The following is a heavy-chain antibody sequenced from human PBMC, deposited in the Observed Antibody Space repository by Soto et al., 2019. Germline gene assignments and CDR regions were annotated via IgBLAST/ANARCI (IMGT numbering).Heavy chain of an antibody. V-gene: IGHV1-18*01. Sequence: QAQLVQSGAEVKKPGASVKVSCQASGYTFTNYAISWVRQAPGQGLEWMGWISASTRNTDQAQNFQGRDTMTIDTSTNTANMELRSLRSDDTSVYYCARCYCSVGSCYACWHFDLWGRGTLVTVSS. D-gene: IGHD2-15*01. CDR3: ARCYCSVGSCYACWHFDL. CDR2: ISASTRNT. CDR1: GYTFTNYA. J-gene: IGHJ2*01.